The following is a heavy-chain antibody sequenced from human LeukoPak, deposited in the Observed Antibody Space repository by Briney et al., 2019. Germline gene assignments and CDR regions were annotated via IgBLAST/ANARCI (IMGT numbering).Heavy chain of an antibody. CDR1: GFTVSSNY. Sequence: GGSLRLSCAASGFTVSSNYMSWVRRAPGKGLEWVSVIYSGGSTDYADSVKGRFAISRDNSKNMLYLQLNSLRAEDTAVYYCARDPLWDSSGYFDYWGQGTLVTVSS. CDR3: ARDPLWDSSGYFDY. CDR2: IYSGGST. V-gene: IGHV3-53*01. J-gene: IGHJ4*02. D-gene: IGHD3-22*01.